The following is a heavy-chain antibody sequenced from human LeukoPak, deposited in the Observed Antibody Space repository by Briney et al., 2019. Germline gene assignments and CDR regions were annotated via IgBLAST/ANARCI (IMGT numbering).Heavy chain of an antibody. CDR2: ISYDGSIK. D-gene: IGHD6-19*01. J-gene: IGHJ4*02. CDR1: GFTFSNYG. Sequence: PGGSLRLSCAASGFTFSNYGMHWVRQAPGKGPEWVAVISYDGSIKYYADSVKGRFTISRDNSENTLYLQMNSLRAEDTAVYYCAKALAWGAVADPFDYWGQGTLVTVSS. V-gene: IGHV3-30*18. CDR3: AKALAWGAVADPFDY.